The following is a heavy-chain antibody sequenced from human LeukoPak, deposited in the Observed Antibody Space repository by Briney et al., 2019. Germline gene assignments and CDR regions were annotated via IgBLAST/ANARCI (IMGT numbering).Heavy chain of an antibody. V-gene: IGHV3-7*01. Sequence: PGGSLRLSCAASGFTFSSYWMSWVRQAPGKGLEWVANIKQDGNEKYYVDSVKGRFTISRDNAKNSLYLQMNSLRAEDTAVYYCARPTLLRYFDWLLYQRPASFYFDYWGQGTLVTVSS. D-gene: IGHD3-9*01. CDR3: ARPTLLRYFDWLLYQRPASFYFDY. CDR2: IKQDGNEK. CDR1: GFTFSSYW. J-gene: IGHJ4*02.